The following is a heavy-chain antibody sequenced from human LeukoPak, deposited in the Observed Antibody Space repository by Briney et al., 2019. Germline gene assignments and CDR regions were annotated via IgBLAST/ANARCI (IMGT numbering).Heavy chain of an antibody. Sequence: GGSLRLSCAASGFTFSSYAMHWVRQAPGKGLEWVAVISYDGSNKYYADSVKGRFTISRDNSKNTLYLQMNSLRADDTAVYYCARGIASGGVIVAYYFDYWGQGTLVTVSS. CDR2: ISYDGSNK. V-gene: IGHV3-30-3*01. J-gene: IGHJ4*02. CDR1: GFTFSSYA. D-gene: IGHD3-16*02. CDR3: ARGIASGGVIVAYYFDY.